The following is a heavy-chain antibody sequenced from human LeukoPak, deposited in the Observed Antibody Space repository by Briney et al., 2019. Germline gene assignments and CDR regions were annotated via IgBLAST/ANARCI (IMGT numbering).Heavy chain of an antibody. J-gene: IGHJ5*02. V-gene: IGHV4-34*01. CDR1: GGSFSGYY. Sequence: SETLSLTCAVYGGSFSGYYWSWIRQPPGKGLEWIGEINHSGSTNYNPSLMSRVTISVDTSQNQFSLKLSSVTAADTAVYYCARAVVVVAATGGGNWFDPWGQGTLVTVSS. D-gene: IGHD2-15*01. CDR2: INHSGST. CDR3: ARAVVVVAATGGGNWFDP.